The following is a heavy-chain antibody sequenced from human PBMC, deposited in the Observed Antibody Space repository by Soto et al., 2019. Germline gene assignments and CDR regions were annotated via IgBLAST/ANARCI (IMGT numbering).Heavy chain of an antibody. D-gene: IGHD3-16*01. J-gene: IGHJ2*01. CDR2: ISASGGDI. CDR1: GLIFSDYA. Sequence: EVQLLESGGGLARPGGSLRLSCVASGLIFSDYAMTWIRQAPGKGLEWVATISASGGDIEYTDSLKGRFTISRDHSKKTVYLQINGLTADDTAVHYCTKVAGGLGYFDLWGRGTLLTVSS. V-gene: IGHV3-23*01. CDR3: TKVAGGLGYFDL.